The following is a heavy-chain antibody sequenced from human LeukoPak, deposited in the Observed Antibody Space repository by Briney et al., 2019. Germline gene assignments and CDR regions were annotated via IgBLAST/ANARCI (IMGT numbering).Heavy chain of an antibody. CDR1: GGTFSSYA. V-gene: IGHV1-69*04. D-gene: IGHD2-2*01. J-gene: IGHJ5*02. Sequence: ASVKVSCKASGGTFSSYAISWVRQAPGQGLEWMGRIIPILGIANYAQKFQGRVTITADKSTSTAYMELSSLRSEDTAVYYCARAIVPAATVGWFDPWGQGTLVTVSS. CDR2: IIPILGIA. CDR3: ARAIVPAATVGWFDP.